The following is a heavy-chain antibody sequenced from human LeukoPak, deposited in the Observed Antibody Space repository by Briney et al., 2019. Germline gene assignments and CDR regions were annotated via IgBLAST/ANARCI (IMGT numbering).Heavy chain of an antibody. J-gene: IGHJ4*02. CDR3: VPLPIAVAGTHLLDY. D-gene: IGHD6-19*01. CDR2: XXSYGGST. Sequence: PGGSLRLSCSASGFTFSXXXXXXXXXXXXXXXXXXXXXXSYGGSTYYADSVKXXXTXXRDNSKNTLYLQMSSLRAEDTAVYYCVPLPIAVAGTHLLDYWGQGTLVTVSS. V-gene: IGHV3-64D*09. CDR1: GFTFSXXX.